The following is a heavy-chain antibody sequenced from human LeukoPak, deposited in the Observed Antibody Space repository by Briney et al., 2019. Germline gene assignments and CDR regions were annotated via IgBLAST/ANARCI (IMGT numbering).Heavy chain of an antibody. CDR2: INHSGST. J-gene: IGHJ4*02. CDR1: GGSFSGYY. CDR3: AASRYEYGDYVPLVY. D-gene: IGHD4-17*01. Sequence: PSETLSLTCAVYGGSFSGYYWSWIRQPPGKGLEWIGEINHSGSTNYNPSLKSRVTISVDTSKNQFSLKLSSVTAADTTVYYCAASRYEYGDYVPLVYWGKGTLVTVSS. V-gene: IGHV4-34*01.